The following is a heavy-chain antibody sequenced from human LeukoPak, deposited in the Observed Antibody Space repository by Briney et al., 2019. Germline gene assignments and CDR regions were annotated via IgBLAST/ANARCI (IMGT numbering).Heavy chain of an antibody. CDR2: ISYDGSNK. CDR1: GFTFSSYA. V-gene: IGHV3-30-3*01. CDR3: ARDPGYSSSWYLGNWFDP. Sequence: PGGSLRLSCAASGFTFSSYAMHWVRQAPGKGLEWVAVISYDGSNKYYADSVKGRFTISRDNSKNTLYLQMNSLRAEDTAVYYCARDPGYSSSWYLGNWFDPWGQGTLVTVSS. J-gene: IGHJ5*02. D-gene: IGHD6-13*01.